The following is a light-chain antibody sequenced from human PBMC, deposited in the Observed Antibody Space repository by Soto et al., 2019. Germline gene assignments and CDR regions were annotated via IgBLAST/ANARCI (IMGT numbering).Light chain of an antibody. V-gene: IGKV1-5*01. CDR2: DAS. CDR3: QQYNSYSRT. CDR1: QSISSW. J-gene: IGKJ1*01. Sequence: DIQMTQSPSTLSESVGDRVTITCRASQSISSWLAWYQQKPGKAPKLLISDASSLTSGVPSRFSGSGSATEFTLTISSLQPDDFATYYCQQYNSYSRTFGQGTKVDIK.